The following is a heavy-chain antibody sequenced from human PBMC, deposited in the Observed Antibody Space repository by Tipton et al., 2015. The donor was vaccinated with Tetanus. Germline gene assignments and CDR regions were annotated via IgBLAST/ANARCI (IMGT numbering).Heavy chain of an antibody. CDR2: IYSSGSS. J-gene: IGHJ4*02. V-gene: IGHV4-31*03. D-gene: IGHD1-26*01. Sequence: TLSLTCTVSGGSISYGGYCWSWIRQHPGKGLEWIGDIYSSGSSYYNPSLKSRVTISVDTSQNQFSLTLNSMTAADTAVYYCARDQARGARGWNYFDFWGQGTLITVSS. CDR1: GGSISYGGYC. CDR3: ARDQARGARGWNYFDF.